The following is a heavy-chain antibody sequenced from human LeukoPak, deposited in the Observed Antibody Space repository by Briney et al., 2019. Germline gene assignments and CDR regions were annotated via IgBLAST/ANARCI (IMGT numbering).Heavy chain of an antibody. CDR2: IYYSGST. J-gene: IGHJ5*02. Sequence: SETLSLTCTVSGGSISSYYWSWIRQPPGKGLEWIGYIYYSGSTNYKSSLKSRVTISVDTSKNQFSLKLSSVTAADAAVYYCARFYSNYDNWFDPWGQGTLVTVSS. CDR1: GGSISSYY. V-gene: IGHV4-59*01. CDR3: ARFYSNYDNWFDP. D-gene: IGHD4-11*01.